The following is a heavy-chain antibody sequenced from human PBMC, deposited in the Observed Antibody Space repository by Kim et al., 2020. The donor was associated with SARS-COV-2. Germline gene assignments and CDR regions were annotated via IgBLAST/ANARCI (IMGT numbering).Heavy chain of an antibody. CDR3: TRRSGRYMFFDY. V-gene: IGHV3-23*01. Sequence: ADSSKGRFTTSRDNSKNTLFLQMNSLRAEDTAVYYCTRRSGRYMFFDYWGQGALVTVSS. J-gene: IGHJ4*02. D-gene: IGHD1-26*01.